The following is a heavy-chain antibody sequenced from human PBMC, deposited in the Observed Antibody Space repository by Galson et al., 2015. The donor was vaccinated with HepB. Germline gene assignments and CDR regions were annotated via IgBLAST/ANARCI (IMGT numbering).Heavy chain of an antibody. V-gene: IGHV3-23*01. CDR3: GRTHTSSWYVPYYFDY. CDR1: GFTFSSYA. CDR2: ISASGGST. J-gene: IGHJ4*02. Sequence: SLRLSCAASGFTFSSYAISWVRQAPGKGLKWVSVISASGGSTYYVDSVKGRFTISRDNSKNTLYLQMNSLSAEDTAVYYCGRTHTSSWYVPYYFDYWGQGTLVTVSS. D-gene: IGHD6-13*01.